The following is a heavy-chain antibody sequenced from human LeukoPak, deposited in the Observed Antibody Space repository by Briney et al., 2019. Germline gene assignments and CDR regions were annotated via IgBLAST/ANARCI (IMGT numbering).Heavy chain of an antibody. J-gene: IGHJ4*02. CDR2: ISGSGGST. Sequence: PGGSLRLSCAASGLTFSKYAMSWVRHAPGKGLEGVSTISGSGGSTYYADSVKGRFTISRDNSKNTLYLQMNSLRAEDTAVYYCAKDLGREVSDSSVDYWGQGTLVTVSS. V-gene: IGHV3-23*01. CDR1: GLTFSKYA. D-gene: IGHD3-16*01. CDR3: AKDLGREVSDSSVDY.